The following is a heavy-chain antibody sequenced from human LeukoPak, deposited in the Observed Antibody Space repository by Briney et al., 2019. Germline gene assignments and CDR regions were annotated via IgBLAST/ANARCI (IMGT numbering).Heavy chain of an antibody. J-gene: IGHJ6*02. CDR2: IYSGGST. Sequence: GGSLRLSCAASGFTVSSNYMSWVRQAPGKGLEWVSVIYSGGSTYYADSVKGRFTISRDNSKNTLHLQMNSLRAEDTAVYYCARDYRPHEDYYYYGMDVWGQGTTVTVSS. V-gene: IGHV3-53*01. D-gene: IGHD3-16*02. CDR1: GFTVSSNY. CDR3: ARDYRPHEDYYYYGMDV.